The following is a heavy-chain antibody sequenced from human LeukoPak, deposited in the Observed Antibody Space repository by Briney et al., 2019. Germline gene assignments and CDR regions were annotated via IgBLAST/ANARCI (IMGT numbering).Heavy chain of an antibody. CDR2: ISSDGSIT. V-gene: IGHV3-74*01. Sequence: GGSLRLSCAASGFTFSTYWMHWVRQAPGKGLVWVSRISSDGSITSYADSVEGRFTISRDNAKNTLYLQMNSLRAEDTAVYYCARGTGYGVFDYWGQGTLVTVSS. J-gene: IGHJ4*02. D-gene: IGHD1-14*01. CDR1: GFTFSTYW. CDR3: ARGTGYGVFDY.